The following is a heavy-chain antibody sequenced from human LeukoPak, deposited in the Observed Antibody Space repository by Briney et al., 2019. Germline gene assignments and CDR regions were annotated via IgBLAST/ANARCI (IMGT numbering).Heavy chain of an antibody. V-gene: IGHV4-39*01. CDR2: IYYSGST. D-gene: IGHD4-17*01. J-gene: IGHJ4*02. CDR3: ARRGLDYGDPNFDY. Sequence: SETLSLTCTVSGGSISSSSYYWGWIRQPPGKGLEWIGSIYYSGSTYYNPSLKSRVTISVDTSKNQFSLKLSSVTAADTAVYYCARRGLDYGDPNFDYWGQGTLVTVSS. CDR1: GGSISSSSYY.